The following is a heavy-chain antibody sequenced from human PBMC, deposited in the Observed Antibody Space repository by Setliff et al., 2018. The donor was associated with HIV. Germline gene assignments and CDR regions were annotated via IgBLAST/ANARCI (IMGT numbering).Heavy chain of an antibody. Sequence: PSETLSLTCSVSGGSINSGHYYWSWTRHHPGKGLEWIGYIYYTGSTYFNPSLGGRLTISLDTSKNHCSLRLTSVTAADTAVYFCARGGTPIAARPGWFYSRPGWFDPWGQGTLVTVSS. CDR3: ARGGTPIAARPGWFYSRPGWFDP. J-gene: IGHJ5*02. V-gene: IGHV4-31*03. CDR2: IYYTGST. CDR1: GGSINSGHYY. D-gene: IGHD6-6*01.